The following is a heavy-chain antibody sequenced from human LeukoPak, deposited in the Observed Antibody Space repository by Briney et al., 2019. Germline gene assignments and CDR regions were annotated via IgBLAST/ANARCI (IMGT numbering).Heavy chain of an antibody. CDR2: IIPIFGTA. J-gene: IGHJ6*03. V-gene: IGHV1-69*13. D-gene: IGHD5-12*01. CDR1: GGTFSSYA. CDR3: AMPKSGYDLGGDYYYYMDV. Sequence: GASVKVSCKDSGGTFSSYAISWVRQAPGQGLEWTGGIIPIFGTANYAQKFQGRVTITADESTSTAYMELSSLRSEDTAVYYCAMPKSGYDLGGDYYYYMDVWGKGTTVTISS.